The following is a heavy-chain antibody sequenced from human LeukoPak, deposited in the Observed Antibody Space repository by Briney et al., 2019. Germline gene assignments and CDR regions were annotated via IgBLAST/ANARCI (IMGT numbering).Heavy chain of an antibody. D-gene: IGHD3-22*01. CDR3: ATYRGYYDDNLLDY. V-gene: IGHV3-30-3*01. CDR2: ISFDGSNK. Sequence: GGSLRLSCAASGFTFSSYAMHWVRQAPGKGLEWVAVISFDGSNKYYADSVKGRFTISRDNPKKTLFMQMNSLRAEDTAVYYCATYRGYYDDNLLDYWGQGTLVTVSS. CDR1: GFTFSSYA. J-gene: IGHJ4*02.